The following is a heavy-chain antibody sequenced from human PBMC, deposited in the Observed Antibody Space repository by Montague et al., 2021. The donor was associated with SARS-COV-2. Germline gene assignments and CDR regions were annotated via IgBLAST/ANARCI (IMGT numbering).Heavy chain of an antibody. J-gene: IGHJ6*02. CDR3: ARDRGWDDWCGMDV. CDR2: ISSSGGGSTK. V-gene: IGHV3-48*03. Sequence: SLRLSCAASGFIFSSYEMNWVRQAPGKGLEWISYISSSGGGSTKXYTDSVKGRFTISRDNAKNSLYLQMNSLRVEDTAIYYCARDRGWDDWCGMDVWGQGTTVTVSS. D-gene: IGHD2-21*01. CDR1: GFIFSSYE.